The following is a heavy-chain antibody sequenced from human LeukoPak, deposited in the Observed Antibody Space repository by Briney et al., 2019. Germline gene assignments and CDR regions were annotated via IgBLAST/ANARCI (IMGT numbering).Heavy chain of an antibody. CDR3: ARGRLYYDSSGYYPNFDY. Sequence: SETLSLTCTVSGGSISSGDYYWSWIRQPPGKGPEWIGYIYYSGSTYYNPSLKSRVTISVDTSKNQFSLKLSSVTAADPAVYYCARGRLYYDSSGYYPNFDYWGQGTLVTVSS. J-gene: IGHJ4*02. D-gene: IGHD3-22*01. CDR1: GGSISSGDYY. CDR2: IYYSGST. V-gene: IGHV4-30-4*08.